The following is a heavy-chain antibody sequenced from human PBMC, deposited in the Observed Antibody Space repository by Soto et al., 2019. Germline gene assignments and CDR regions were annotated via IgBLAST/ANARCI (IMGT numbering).Heavy chain of an antibody. D-gene: IGHD1-20*01. Sequence: ASVKVSCKVSGYTLTELSMHWVRQAPGKGLEWMGGFDPEDGETIYAQKFQGRVTMTEDTPTDTAYMELSSLRSEDTAVYYCATATRYNWNFDYWGQGTLVTVS. CDR2: FDPEDGET. V-gene: IGHV1-24*01. CDR3: ATATRYNWNFDY. CDR1: GYTLTELS. J-gene: IGHJ4*02.